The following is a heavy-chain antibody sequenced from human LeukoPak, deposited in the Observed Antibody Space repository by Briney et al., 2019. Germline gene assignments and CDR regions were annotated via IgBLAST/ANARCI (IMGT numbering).Heavy chain of an antibody. CDR1: GFTFSSHA. CDR3: ARDFSSYYDHRSGYADCYSDN. V-gene: IGHV3-30*15. J-gene: IGHJ4*02. D-gene: IGHD3-3*01. CDR2: ISYDGSKE. Sequence: GRSLRLSCAASGFTFSSHAMHWVRQAPGKGLEWVALISYDGSKEYYADSVKGRFTISRDKSKNTLYLQMSALRPEDTAVYYCARDFSSYYDHRSGYADCYSDNWGQGTLVTVSS.